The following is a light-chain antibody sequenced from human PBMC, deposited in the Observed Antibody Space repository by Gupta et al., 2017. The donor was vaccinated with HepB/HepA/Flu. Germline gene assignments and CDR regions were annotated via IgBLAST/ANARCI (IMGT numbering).Light chain of an antibody. CDR3: GSETTSTTLGV. Sequence: TISCTGTSSDVGGYNYVSLYQHHPGKAPTFIFSDVSNRHSGVSNRFSGSKSGNTAALTISGLQAEEEADYFCGSETTSTTLGVFGTGTKVTVL. CDR1: SSDVGGYNY. J-gene: IGLJ1*01. V-gene: IGLV2-14*03. CDR2: DVS.